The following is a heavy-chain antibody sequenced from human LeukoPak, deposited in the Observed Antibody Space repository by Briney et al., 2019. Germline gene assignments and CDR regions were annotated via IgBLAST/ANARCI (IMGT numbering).Heavy chain of an antibody. Sequence: SETLSLTCTVSGGSISSGGYYWSWIRQHPGKGLEWIGYIYYSGSTYYNPSLKSRVTISVDTSKNQFSLKLSSVTAADTAVYYCARLTFIEDSPAYFDYWGQGTLVTVSS. CDR3: ARLTFIEDSPAYFDY. V-gene: IGHV4-31*03. CDR1: GGSISSGGYY. CDR2: IYYSGST. D-gene: IGHD1-14*01. J-gene: IGHJ4*02.